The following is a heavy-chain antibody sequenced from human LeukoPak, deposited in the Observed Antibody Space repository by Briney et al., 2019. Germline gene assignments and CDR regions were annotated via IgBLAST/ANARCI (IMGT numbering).Heavy chain of an antibody. D-gene: IGHD6-6*01. Sequence: GGSLRLSCAASGFTLNSYAMSWVRQAPGKGLEWVSAISDGGSDSYYADSVRGRFTISDDNSKKMQFLQMNRLMDDAAAVYSCAKRVPYSSSSVYFDSWGQGTLVTVSS. V-gene: IGHV3-23*01. CDR3: AKRVPYSSSSVYFDS. J-gene: IGHJ4*02. CDR1: GFTLNSYA. CDR2: ISDGGSDS.